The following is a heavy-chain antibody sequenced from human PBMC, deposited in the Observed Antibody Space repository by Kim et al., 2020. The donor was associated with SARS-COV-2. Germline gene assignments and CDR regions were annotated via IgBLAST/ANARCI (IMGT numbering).Heavy chain of an antibody. V-gene: IGHV4-31*03. CDR2: IHYMGKT. D-gene: IGHD3-3*01. CDR3: ARGLTVFGVAGAFFDF. CDR1: GASFNSGDYY. J-gene: IGHJ4*01. Sequence: SETLSLTCTVSGASFNSGDYYWNWIRQHPGKGLEWIGNIHYMGKTYYNPSLKGRAGISVDTSKNQFSLKLTSVTAAGTAVYYCARGLTVFGVAGAFFDF.